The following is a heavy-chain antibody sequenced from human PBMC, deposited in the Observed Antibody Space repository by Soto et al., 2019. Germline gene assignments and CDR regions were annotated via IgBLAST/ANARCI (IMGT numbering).Heavy chain of an antibody. J-gene: IGHJ3*02. CDR2: INAGNGNT. Sequence: QVQLVQSGAEVKKPGASVKVSCKASGYTFTNYAMHWVRQAPGQRPEWMGWINAGNGNTKFSQRFQGRVTITRDTTANIAYRELSSLTSVDTAVYYCARAGFCSTNSCSDAFDIWGQGTMVTVSS. CDR1: GYTFTNYA. V-gene: IGHV1-3*01. CDR3: ARAGFCSTNSCSDAFDI. D-gene: IGHD2-2*01.